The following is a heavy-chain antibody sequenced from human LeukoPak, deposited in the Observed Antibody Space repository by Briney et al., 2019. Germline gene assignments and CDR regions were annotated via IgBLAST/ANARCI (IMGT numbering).Heavy chain of an antibody. D-gene: IGHD6-6*01. Sequence: GGSLRLSCAASGFTFRSYWMSWVRQAPGKGLEWVANIKQDGSEKFYVDSVKGRFTISRDNAKNSLYLQMNSLRAEDTAVYYCARDYSSSSVGYFDYWGQGTLVTVSS. CDR3: ARDYSSSSVGYFDY. CDR2: IKQDGSEK. J-gene: IGHJ4*02. V-gene: IGHV3-7*01. CDR1: GFTFRSYW.